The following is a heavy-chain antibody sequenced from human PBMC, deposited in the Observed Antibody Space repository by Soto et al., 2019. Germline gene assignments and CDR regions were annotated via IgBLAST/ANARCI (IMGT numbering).Heavy chain of an antibody. Sequence: ASVKVSCKASGYIFTSYCMHWVRQAPGQRLEWMGWINGGNGKTRYSQMFQDRVTITRDTSASTINMELASLTPEDTAIYYCAGGGWGEDSVVMVADGRFDYWGQGTPVNVAS. V-gene: IGHV1-3*01. CDR1: GYIFTSYC. CDR3: AGGGWGEDSVVMVADGRFDY. CDR2: INGGNGKT. D-gene: IGHD2-15*01. J-gene: IGHJ4*02.